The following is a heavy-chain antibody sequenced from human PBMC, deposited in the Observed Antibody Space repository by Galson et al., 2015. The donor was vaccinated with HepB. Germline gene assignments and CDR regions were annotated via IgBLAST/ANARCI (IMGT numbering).Heavy chain of an antibody. Sequence: SVKVSCKASGYTFTSYYMHWARQAPGQGLEWMGIINPSGGSTSYAQKFQGRVTMTRDTSTSTVYMELSSLRSEDTAVYYCARDAGPPGIVGAMTRWAFDIWGQGTMVTVSS. V-gene: IGHV1-46*03. CDR1: GYTFTSYY. CDR3: ARDAGPPGIVGAMTRWAFDI. J-gene: IGHJ3*02. CDR2: INPSGGST. D-gene: IGHD1-26*01.